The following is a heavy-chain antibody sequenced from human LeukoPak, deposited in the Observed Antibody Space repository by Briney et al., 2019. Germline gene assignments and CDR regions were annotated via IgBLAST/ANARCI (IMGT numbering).Heavy chain of an antibody. Sequence: GGSLRLSCAASGFTFSSYSMNWVRQAPGKGLEWVSSISSSSSYIYYADSVKGRFTISRDNAKNSLYLQMNSLRAEDTAVYYCATVPATVFGGWFVDYWGQGTLVTVSS. D-gene: IGHD6-19*01. CDR3: ATVPATVFGGWFVDY. V-gene: IGHV3-21*04. CDR1: GFTFSSYS. CDR2: ISSSSSYI. J-gene: IGHJ4*02.